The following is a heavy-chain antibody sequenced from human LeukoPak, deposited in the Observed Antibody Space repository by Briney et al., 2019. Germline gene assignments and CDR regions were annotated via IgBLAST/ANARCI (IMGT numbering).Heavy chain of an antibody. D-gene: IGHD3-10*02. J-gene: IGHJ6*04. CDR1: GFIFSNYA. V-gene: IGHV3-30*04. CDR3: AELGITMIGGV. CDR2: ISYDGSNK. Sequence: PGGSLRLSCAASGFIFSNYAMHWVRQAPGKGLEWVAVISYDGSNKYYADSVKGRFTMSRDNSKKMLYLQMSSLRAEDTAVYYCAELGITMIGGVWGKGTTVTISS.